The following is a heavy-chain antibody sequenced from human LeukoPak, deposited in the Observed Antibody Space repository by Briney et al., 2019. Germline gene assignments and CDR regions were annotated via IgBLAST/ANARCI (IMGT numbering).Heavy chain of an antibody. J-gene: IGHJ5*02. CDR3: ARVTYDNWFDP. CDR1: GGSIRRSHW. CDR2: IYNSGST. Sequence: PSETLPLTCAVSGGSIRRSHWWSWVRQPPGKGLEWLAEIYNSGSTNYNPSLKSRLTISEDKSKNQSSLKLSSVTAADTAVYYCARVTYDNWFDPWGQGTLVTVSS. V-gene: IGHV4-4*02.